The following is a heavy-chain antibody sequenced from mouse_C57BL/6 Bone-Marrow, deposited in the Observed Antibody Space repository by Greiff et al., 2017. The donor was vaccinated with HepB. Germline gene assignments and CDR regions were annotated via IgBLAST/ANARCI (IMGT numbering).Heavy chain of an antibody. D-gene: IGHD6-1*01. Sequence: VKLQESGAELARPGASVKLSCKASGYTFTSYGISWVKQRTGQGLEWIGEIYPRSGNTYYNEKFKGKATLTADKSSSTAYMELRSLTSEDSAVYFCARSRQGAMDYWGQGTSVTVSS. CDR1: GYTFTSYG. V-gene: IGHV1-81*01. J-gene: IGHJ4*01. CDR2: IYPRSGNT. CDR3: ARSRQGAMDY.